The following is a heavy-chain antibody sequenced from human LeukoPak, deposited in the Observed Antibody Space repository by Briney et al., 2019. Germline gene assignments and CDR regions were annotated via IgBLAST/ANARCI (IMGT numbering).Heavy chain of an antibody. D-gene: IGHD5-24*01. CDR2: INPNSGGT. V-gene: IGHV1-2*06. Sequence: ASVKVSCKASGYTLTAYYMHWVRQAPGQGLEWMGRINPNSGGTNYAQKFQGRVTMTRDTSISTACMELSRLRSDDTAVYYCARATGRDGYNWFQYWGQGTLVTVSS. CDR3: ARATGRDGYNWFQY. J-gene: IGHJ1*01. CDR1: GYTLTAYY.